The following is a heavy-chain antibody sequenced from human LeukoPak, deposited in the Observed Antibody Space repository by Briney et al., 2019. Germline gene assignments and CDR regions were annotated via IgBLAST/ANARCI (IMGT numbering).Heavy chain of an antibody. J-gene: IGHJ6*02. V-gene: IGHV4-61*01. D-gene: IGHD2-8*02. CDR2: IYYSGST. CDR1: GGSVSSGSYY. Sequence: PSETLSLTCTVSGGSVSSGSYYWSWIRQPPGKGLEWIGYIYYSGSTNYNPSLKSRVTISVDTSKNQFSLKLSSVTAADTAVYYCAREARDRLVAGLDLVDYYGMDVWGQGTTVTVSS. CDR3: AREARDRLVAGLDLVDYYGMDV.